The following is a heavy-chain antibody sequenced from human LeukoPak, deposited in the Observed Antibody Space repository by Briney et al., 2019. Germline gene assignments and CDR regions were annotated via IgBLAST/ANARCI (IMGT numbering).Heavy chain of an antibody. D-gene: IGHD3-9*01. CDR3: ARAFFSDYDILTGYYQTLWFDP. V-gene: IGHV1-18*01. Sequence: ASVRVSCKASGYTFTDYYIHWVRQAPGQGLEWMGWISAYNGNTNYAQKLQGRVTMTTDTSTSTAYMELRSLRSDDTAVYYCARAFFSDYDILTGYYQTLWFDPWGQGTLVTVSS. CDR2: ISAYNGNT. CDR1: GYTFTDYY. J-gene: IGHJ5*02.